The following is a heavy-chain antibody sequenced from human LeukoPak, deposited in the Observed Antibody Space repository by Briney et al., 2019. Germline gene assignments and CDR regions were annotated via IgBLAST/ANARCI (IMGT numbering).Heavy chain of an antibody. Sequence: GESLKISCQGFGYSFDTYWIAWVRQMPGKGLEWMGIIYPGDSDTRYSPSFQGQVTVSADKSISTANLQWNSLKASDTAMYYCARHSSSNAFDIWGHGTMVTVSS. D-gene: IGHD6-6*01. CDR2: IYPGDSDT. CDR3: ARHSSSNAFDI. J-gene: IGHJ3*02. CDR1: GYSFDTYW. V-gene: IGHV5-51*01.